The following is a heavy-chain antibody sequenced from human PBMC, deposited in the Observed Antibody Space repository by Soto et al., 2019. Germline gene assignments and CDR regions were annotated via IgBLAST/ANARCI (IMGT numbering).Heavy chain of an antibody. CDR2: ICHSGNT. CDR1: GCSITIGGYC. V-gene: IGHV4-30-2*01. D-gene: IGHD3-10*01. Sequence: SETLSLTCTVSGCSITIGGYCWSWIRQPPGQGLEWIGYICHSGNTYYNPSLKSRVTTSLDRSKNQFSLNLSSVTAADTAVYYCARVWFGESSWFDPWGQGTLVTVSS. CDR3: ARVWFGESSWFDP. J-gene: IGHJ5*02.